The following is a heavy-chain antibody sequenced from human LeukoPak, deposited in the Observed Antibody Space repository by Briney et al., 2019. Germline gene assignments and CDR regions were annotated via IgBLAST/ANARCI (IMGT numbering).Heavy chain of an antibody. J-gene: IGHJ4*02. CDR1: GFTFSSYG. V-gene: IGHV3-23*01. D-gene: IGHD2-2*01. CDR3: AKDNDPIVVVPAAGSYFDY. Sequence: GGSLRLSCAASGFTFSSYGMSWVRQAPEMGLEWVSIISGSGSRTYYADSVKGRFTISRDNPKNTLYLQMNSLKADDTAVYYCAKDNDPIVVVPAAGSYFDYWGQGNLVTVSS. CDR2: ISGSGSRT.